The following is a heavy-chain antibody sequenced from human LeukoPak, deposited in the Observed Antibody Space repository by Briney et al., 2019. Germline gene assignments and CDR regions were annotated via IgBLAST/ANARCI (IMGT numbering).Heavy chain of an antibody. J-gene: IGHJ4*02. Sequence: GGSLRLSCAASRFTFSNYDMHWVRQAAGKGLEWVSSVGTAGDTYYAGSVKGRFTISRENAKNSLYLQMNSLRAGDTAMYYCARSPRGSSGWSFYFDYWGQGTLVTVSS. V-gene: IGHV3-13*01. CDR2: VGTAGDT. CDR1: RFTFSNYD. CDR3: ARSPRGSSGWSFYFDY. D-gene: IGHD6-19*01.